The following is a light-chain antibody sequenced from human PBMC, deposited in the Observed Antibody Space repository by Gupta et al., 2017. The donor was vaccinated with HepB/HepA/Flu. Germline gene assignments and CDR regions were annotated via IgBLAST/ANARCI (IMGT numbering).Light chain of an antibody. V-gene: IGLV1-40*01. CDR3: QSYDSSLSVVV. Sequence: QSVLTQPPSVSGAPGHRVTISCTESSSNIGAGYDVHWYQQLPGTAPKLLIYGNSSRPSGVPDRFSGSKSGSSASLAITGLQAEDEADYYCQSYDSSLSVVVFGGGTKLTVL. CDR2: GNS. J-gene: IGLJ2*01. CDR1: SSNIGAGYD.